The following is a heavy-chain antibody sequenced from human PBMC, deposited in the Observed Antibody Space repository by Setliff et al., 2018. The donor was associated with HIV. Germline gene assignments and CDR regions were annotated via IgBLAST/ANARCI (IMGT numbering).Heavy chain of an antibody. CDR2: INHDRTT. CDR3: ARGSRQLTIFGVVFKTNYYFMDV. CDR1: GGSFSGYY. V-gene: IGHV4-34*01. D-gene: IGHD3-3*01. J-gene: IGHJ6*03. Sequence: PSETLSLTCAVYGGSFSGYYWSWIRQPPGKGLEWIGEINHDRTTNYNPSRKSRVTISVDTSKNQFSLTLNSVTAADTAVYYCARGSRQLTIFGVVFKTNYYFMDVWGKGTAVTVS.